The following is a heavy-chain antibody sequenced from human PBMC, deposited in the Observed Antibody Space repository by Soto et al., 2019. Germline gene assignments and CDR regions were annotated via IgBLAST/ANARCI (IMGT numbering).Heavy chain of an antibody. J-gene: IGHJ6*02. CDR2: IGSSGGYI. CDR1: GFIFSDFS. Sequence: GGSLRLSCAVSGFIFSDFSMNWVRQAPGKGLEWVASIGSSGGYILYADSVKGRFTISRDNAKKSLDLQINSLRAEDTAVYYCAREKKHQSLGGRFGMDVWGQGTTVTVSS. CDR3: AREKKHQSLGGRFGMDV. V-gene: IGHV3-21*01. D-gene: IGHD2-2*01.